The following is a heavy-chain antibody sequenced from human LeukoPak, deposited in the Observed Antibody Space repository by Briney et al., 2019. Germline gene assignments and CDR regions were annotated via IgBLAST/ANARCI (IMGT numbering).Heavy chain of an antibody. CDR2: VTGTGGST. CDR1: GFSFSSYV. J-gene: IGHJ4*02. V-gene: IGHV3-23*01. CDR3: AKDPPHYYGSGSPPWD. D-gene: IGHD3-10*01. Sequence: PGGSLRLSCAASGFSFSSYVMSWVRQAPGKGLEWVSSVTGTGGSTFYADSVKGRFTISRDNSKNTLNLQMNSLRAEDTAVYYCAKDPPHYYGSGSPPWDWGQGTLVTVSS.